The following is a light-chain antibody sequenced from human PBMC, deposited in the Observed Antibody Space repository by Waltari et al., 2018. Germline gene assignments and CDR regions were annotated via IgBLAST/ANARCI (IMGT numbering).Light chain of an antibody. CDR1: PGVTDC. Sequence: DIQMTQSPSSLSASVGDTVTITCRATPGVTDCLAWFQQKPGGIPRVLIYGATNLQSGVPARFSGSGFGTHFTLTISSLQPEDVATYYCQRYNSPPWAFGQGTKVEIK. CDR3: QRYNSPPWA. CDR2: GAT. J-gene: IGKJ1*01. V-gene: IGKV1-27*01.